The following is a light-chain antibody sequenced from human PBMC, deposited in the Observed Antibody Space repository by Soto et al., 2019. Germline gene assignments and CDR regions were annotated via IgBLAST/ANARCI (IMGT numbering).Light chain of an antibody. CDR1: QSISNG. J-gene: IGKJ1*01. CDR2: DAS. CDR3: QQYNSYSPT. Sequence: DIEMTQSPATLSASVGDRVTITCRASQSISNGLAWYQQKPGKAPKILIYDASSLESGVPSRFSGSGSGTEFTLTISSLQPDDFATYYCQQYNSYSPTFGQGTKVEIK. V-gene: IGKV1-5*01.